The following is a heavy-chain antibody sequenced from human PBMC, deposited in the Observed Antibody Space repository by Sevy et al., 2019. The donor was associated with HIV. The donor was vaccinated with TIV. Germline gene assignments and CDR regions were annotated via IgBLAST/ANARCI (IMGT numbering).Heavy chain of an antibody. CDR2: FDPEDGET. D-gene: IGHD3-10*01. V-gene: IGHV1-24*01. CDR3: ATWGYYGSGSYYRAFDM. J-gene: IGHJ3*02. Sequence: ASVKVSSKVSGYTLTEFSMHWVRQAPGKGLEWLGGFDPEDGETIYAQKFQDRVTMTEDTSTDTAYMELSSLRSEDTAVYYCATWGYYGSGSYYRAFDMWGQGTMVTVSS. CDR1: GYTLTEFS.